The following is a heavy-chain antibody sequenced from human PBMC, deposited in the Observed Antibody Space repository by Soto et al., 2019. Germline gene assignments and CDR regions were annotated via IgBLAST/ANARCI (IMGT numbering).Heavy chain of an antibody. CDR3: ARDWKGFFDP. D-gene: IGHD1-1*01. Sequence: NPSETLSLTCTVSGASISSDDSYWNWIRQPPGKGLEWIGYIHDSGNTDYNPSLKSRVTISVDTSENQFSLKLSSVTAADTAVYYCARDWKGFFDPWGQGTLVTVSS. CDR2: IHDSGNT. CDR1: GASISSDDSY. V-gene: IGHV4-61*08. J-gene: IGHJ5*02.